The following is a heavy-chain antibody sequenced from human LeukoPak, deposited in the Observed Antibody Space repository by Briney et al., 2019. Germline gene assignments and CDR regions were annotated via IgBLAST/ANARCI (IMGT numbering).Heavy chain of an antibody. CDR3: TRELTTSPLFDY. V-gene: IGHV3-74*01. J-gene: IGHJ4*02. CDR2: INNDGSTT. D-gene: IGHD1-14*01. Sequence: GGSLRLSCAASGFTFSNYWMNWVRQAPGKGLVWVSRINNDGSTTTYADSVKGRFTISRDNAKNTLYLQMNSVRAEDTAVYYCTRELTTSPLFDYWGQGTLVTVSS. CDR1: GFTFSNYW.